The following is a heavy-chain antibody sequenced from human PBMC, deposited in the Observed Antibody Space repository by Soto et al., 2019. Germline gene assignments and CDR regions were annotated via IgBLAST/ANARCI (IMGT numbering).Heavy chain of an antibody. CDR1: GYTFTSYD. J-gene: IGHJ4*02. Sequence: GASVTLSCQASGYTFTSYDINWVRQATGQGLEWMGWMNPNSGNTGYAQKFQGRVTMTRNTSISTAYMELSSLRSEDTAVYYCARGGVFFFAAPTNPFDYWGQGTLVTVSS. D-gene: IGHD3-10*01. CDR2: MNPNSGNT. CDR3: ARGGVFFFAAPTNPFDY. V-gene: IGHV1-8*01.